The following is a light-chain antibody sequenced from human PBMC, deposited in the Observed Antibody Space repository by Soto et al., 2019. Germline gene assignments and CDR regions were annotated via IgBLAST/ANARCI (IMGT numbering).Light chain of an antibody. CDR2: EVS. CDR1: SNDVGTYNY. Sequence: QSVLTQPASVSGSPGQSITISCTGTSNDVGTYNYVSWYQHQPGKAPRLIIYEVSNRPSGVSHRFSGSKSGHMASLNISGLQAEDEADYFCSSYTSSATTVFGTGTKATAL. J-gene: IGLJ1*01. CDR3: SSYTSSATTV. V-gene: IGLV2-14*01.